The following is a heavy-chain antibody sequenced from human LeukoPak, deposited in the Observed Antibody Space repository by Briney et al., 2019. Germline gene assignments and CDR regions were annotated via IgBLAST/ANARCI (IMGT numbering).Heavy chain of an antibody. CDR1: GYTFTGYY. V-gene: IGHV1-2*02. D-gene: IGHD1-26*01. J-gene: IGHJ5*01. CDR3: ARDLPPSWALLMDS. Sequence: AAVKVSCKASGYTFTGYYMHWLRHAPGQGLDWMGSINPNSGGTNYAQKFQGRVTMTRDTSISTAYMDLSRLRSDDTAVYYCARDLPPSWALLMDSWGKGPLVTVSS. CDR2: INPNSGGT.